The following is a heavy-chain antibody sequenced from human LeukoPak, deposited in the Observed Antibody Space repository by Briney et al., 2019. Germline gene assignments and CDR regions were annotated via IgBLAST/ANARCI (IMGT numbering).Heavy chain of an antibody. V-gene: IGHV5-51*01. J-gene: IGHJ3*02. CDR3: ARSNPYSSSWYEKGGAFDI. CDR1: GYSFPGYW. Sequence: GESLKISCKGSGYSFPGYWIAWVRQMPGKGLEWMGIIYPDDSNIRYSPSLQGQVTISADKSISTAYLQWSSLKASDTAMYYCARSNPYSSSWYEKGGAFDIWGQGTMVTVSS. D-gene: IGHD6-13*01. CDR2: IYPDDSNI.